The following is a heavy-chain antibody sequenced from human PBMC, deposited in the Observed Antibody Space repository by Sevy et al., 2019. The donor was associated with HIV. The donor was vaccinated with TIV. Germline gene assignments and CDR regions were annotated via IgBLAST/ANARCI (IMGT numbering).Heavy chain of an antibody. V-gene: IGHV3-21*04. D-gene: IGHD3-10*02. Sequence: GGSLRLSCAASGFTFSSYSMNWVRQAPGKGLEWVSSISGISNYIYYADSVKGRFTISRDNAKNSLYLQMNSLRVEDTAVYYCARDCNMFTCLWGLDVWGQRTTVTVSS. J-gene: IGHJ6*02. CDR1: GFTFSSYS. CDR2: ISGISNYI. CDR3: ARDCNMFTCLWGLDV.